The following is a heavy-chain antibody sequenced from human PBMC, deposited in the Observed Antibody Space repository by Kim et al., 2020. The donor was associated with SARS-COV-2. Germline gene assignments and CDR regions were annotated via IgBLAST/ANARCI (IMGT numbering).Heavy chain of an antibody. J-gene: IGHJ4*02. CDR3: AGDFEDFVY. V-gene: IGHV3-30*15. CDR2: SNT. Sequence: SNTYYADSVKGRFTISRDKSKNTRYLQMRSLRCEDTAVYYCAGDFEDFVYWGQGTLVTVSS.